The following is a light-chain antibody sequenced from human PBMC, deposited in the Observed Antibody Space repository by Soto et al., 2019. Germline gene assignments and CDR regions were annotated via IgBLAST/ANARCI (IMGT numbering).Light chain of an antibody. CDR2: DVT. CDR3: CCYTSSSTWV. CDR1: SSDVGGYNY. J-gene: IGLJ3*02. V-gene: IGLV2-14*01. Sequence: QSVLTQPASVSGSPGQSIAISCTETSSDVGGYNYVSWYQQHPGKGPKVIIYDVTNRAAGVSDRFSGSKSGNTASLTISGLQAEDEADYYCCCYTSSSTWVFGGGTQLTVL.